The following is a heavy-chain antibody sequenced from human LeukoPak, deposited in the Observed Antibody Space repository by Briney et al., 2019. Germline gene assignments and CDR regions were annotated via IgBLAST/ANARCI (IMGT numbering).Heavy chain of an antibody. V-gene: IGHV4-38-2*02. J-gene: IGHJ6*03. CDR1: GYSISSGYY. D-gene: IGHD3-22*01. CDR2: IYHSGST. Sequence: PSETLSLTCTVSGYSISSGYYWGWIRQPPGKGLEWIGSIYHSGSTYYNPSLKSRVTISVDTSKNQFSLKLSSVTAADTAVYYCARAHDSSGLYYYYYYYMDVWGKGTTVTVSS. CDR3: ARAHDSSGLYYYYYYYMDV.